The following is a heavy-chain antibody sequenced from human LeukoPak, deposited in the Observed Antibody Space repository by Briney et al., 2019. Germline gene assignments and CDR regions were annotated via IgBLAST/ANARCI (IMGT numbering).Heavy chain of an antibody. CDR3: ARDHDSSGWYEEWFDP. V-gene: IGHV3-21*01. CDR2: ISSSSSYI. Sequence: GGSLRLSCAASGFTFSSYSMNWVRQAPGKGLEWVSSISSSSSYIYYADSVKGRFTISRGNAKNSLYLQMNSLRAEDTAVYYCARDHDSSGWYEEWFDPWGQGTLVTVSS. D-gene: IGHD6-19*01. J-gene: IGHJ5*02. CDR1: GFTFSSYS.